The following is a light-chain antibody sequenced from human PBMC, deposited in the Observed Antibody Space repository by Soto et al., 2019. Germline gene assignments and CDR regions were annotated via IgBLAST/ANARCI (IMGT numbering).Light chain of an antibody. CDR3: QQYGSSPPWT. CDR2: GAS. J-gene: IGKJ1*01. V-gene: IGKV3-20*01. CDR1: QSVSSSY. Sequence: EIVLTQSPGTLSLSPGERATLSCRASQSVSSSYLAWYQKKPGQAPKLLIYGASSRATGIPDRFSGSGSGTDFTLTISRLEPEDFAVYYCQQYGSSPPWTFGQGTKVEI.